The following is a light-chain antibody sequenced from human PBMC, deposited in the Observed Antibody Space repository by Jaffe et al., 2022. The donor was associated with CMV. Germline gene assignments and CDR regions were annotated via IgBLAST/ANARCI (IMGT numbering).Light chain of an antibody. J-gene: IGLJ3*02. CDR3: QSYDSSLSGSGV. CDR2: ANV. CDR1: NSNIGADYD. V-gene: IGLV1-40*01. Sequence: QSVLSQPPSVSGAPGQTVTITCTGSNSNIGADYDVHWYQHLPGTAPKLLIYANVNRPSGVPDRFSGSKSGTSASLAITGLQADDEAHYYCQSYDSSLSGSGVFGGGTKLTVL.